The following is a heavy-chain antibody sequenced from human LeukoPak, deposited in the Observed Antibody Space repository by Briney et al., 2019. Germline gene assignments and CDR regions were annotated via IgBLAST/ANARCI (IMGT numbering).Heavy chain of an antibody. CDR3: ARPASWYYYMDV. J-gene: IGHJ6*03. Sequence: SETLSLTCAVYGGSFSGYYWSWIRQPPGKGLEWIGGINHSGSTNYNPSLKSRVTISVDTSKNQFSLKLSSVTAADTAVYYCARPASWYYYMDVWGKGTTVTVSS. CDR2: INHSGST. CDR1: GGSFSGYY. V-gene: IGHV4-34*01.